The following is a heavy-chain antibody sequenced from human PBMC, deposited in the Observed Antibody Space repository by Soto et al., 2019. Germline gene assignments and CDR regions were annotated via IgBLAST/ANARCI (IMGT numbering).Heavy chain of an antibody. Sequence: GESLKISCTGSGYIFTSYWIGWVRQMPGKGLEWMWIIYPGASDTRYSPSFQGQVTISADKAISTAYLQWSSLKASETAMYYCASHDRQCTNGVCYYYYGMDVWAQGTTVTVYS. D-gene: IGHD2-8*01. J-gene: IGHJ6*02. CDR2: IYPGASDT. V-gene: IGHV5-51*01. CDR3: ASHDRQCTNGVCYYYYGMDV. CDR1: GYIFTSYW.